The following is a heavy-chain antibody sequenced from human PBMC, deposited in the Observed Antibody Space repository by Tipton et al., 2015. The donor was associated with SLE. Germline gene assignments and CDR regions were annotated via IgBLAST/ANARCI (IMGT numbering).Heavy chain of an antibody. J-gene: IGHJ4*02. CDR3: ARQDSGNYYPFDY. CDR1: GGSISSYY. Sequence: LSCTVSGGSISSYYWSWIRQPPGKGLEWIGYIYYSGSTNYNPSLKSRVTISVDTSKNQFSLKLTSVTAADTAVYYCARQDSGNYYPFDYWGQGTLVTVSS. D-gene: IGHD1-26*01. V-gene: IGHV4-59*08. CDR2: IYYSGST.